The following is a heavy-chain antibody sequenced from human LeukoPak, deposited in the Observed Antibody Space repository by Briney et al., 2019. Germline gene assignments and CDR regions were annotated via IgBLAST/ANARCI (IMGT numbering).Heavy chain of an antibody. V-gene: IGHV4-30-2*01. CDR3: ARNNSNYAAFDI. J-gene: IGHJ3*02. CDR1: GGSVNDGGFS. D-gene: IGHD1-7*01. Sequence: PSETLSLTSTVSGGSVNDGGFSWSWIRQPLGKGLEWIGYTHHSGTTYYNPSLGGRVTMSVDTSKNHFSLKLTSATAEDTAVYFCARNNSNYAAFDIWGQGTMVTVSS. CDR2: THHSGTT.